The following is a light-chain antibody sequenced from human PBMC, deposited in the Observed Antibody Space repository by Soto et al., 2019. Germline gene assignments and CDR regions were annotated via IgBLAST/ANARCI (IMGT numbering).Light chain of an antibody. CDR2: DTS. Sequence: QAVVTQEPSLTVSPGGTVTLTCGSSTGAVTSGHYPYWFQQKPGQAPRTLIYDTSIKHSWTPARFSGSLLGGKAALTLSGAQPEDEAEYYCFLSYSGARPWVFGGGTQLTVL. CDR1: TGAVTSGHY. J-gene: IGLJ3*02. CDR3: FLSYSGARPWV. V-gene: IGLV7-46*01.